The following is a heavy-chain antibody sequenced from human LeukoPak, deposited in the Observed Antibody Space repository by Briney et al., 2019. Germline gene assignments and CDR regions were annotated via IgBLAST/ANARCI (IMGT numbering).Heavy chain of an antibody. Sequence: ASVKVSCKASGYTFTGYYMHWVRQAPGQGVEWMGWINPNSGGTNYAQKFQGRVTMTRDTSISTAYMELSRLRSDDTAVYYCARVWYGGNSGSLFGYWGQGTPVTVSS. J-gene: IGHJ4*02. V-gene: IGHV1-2*02. CDR3: ARVWYGGNSGSLFGY. CDR2: INPNSGGT. CDR1: GYTFTGYY. D-gene: IGHD4-23*01.